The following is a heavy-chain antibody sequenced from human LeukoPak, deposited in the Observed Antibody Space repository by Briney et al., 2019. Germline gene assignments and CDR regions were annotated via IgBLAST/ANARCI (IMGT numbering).Heavy chain of an antibody. V-gene: IGHV3-23*01. J-gene: IGHJ4*02. CDR3: TKGDGGWYPIDY. Sequence: PGGSLRLSCAASRFTLSNYGMSWVRQAPGKGLEWVSTINENAANTHYADSVKGRFTISRDNSKNTLLLQMNSLRADDTALYYCTKGDGGWYPIDYWGQGSLVIVSS. CDR1: RFTLSNYG. CDR2: INENAANT. D-gene: IGHD6-19*01.